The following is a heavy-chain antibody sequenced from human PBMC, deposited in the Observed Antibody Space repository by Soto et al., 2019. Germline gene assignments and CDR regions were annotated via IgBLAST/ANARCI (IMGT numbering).Heavy chain of an antibody. J-gene: IGHJ3*02. CDR2: ISSSGGNT. D-gene: IGHD3-10*01. CDR1: GFTFSTYA. Sequence: PGGSLRLSCAASGFTFSTYAMSWVRQAPGKGLEWVSTISSSGGNTYYTDYVKGRFTISRDNSKNTLYLQMNSLRAEDTAIYYCAKRPTSTGFGDPFDIWGQGTMVTVSS. V-gene: IGHV3-23*01. CDR3: AKRPTSTGFGDPFDI.